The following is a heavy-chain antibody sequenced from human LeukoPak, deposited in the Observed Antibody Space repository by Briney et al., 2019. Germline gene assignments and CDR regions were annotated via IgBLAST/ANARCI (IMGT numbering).Heavy chain of an antibody. CDR3: ARDTAGEVVNDAFDI. Sequence: ASVKVSCKASGYTFTSYAMNWVRQAPGQGLEWMGWINTNTGNPTYAQGFTGRFVFSLDTSVSTAYLQISSLKAEDTAVYYCARDTAGEVVNDAFDIWGQGTMVTVSS. CDR1: GYTFTSYA. J-gene: IGHJ3*02. CDR2: INTNTGNP. V-gene: IGHV7-4-1*02. D-gene: IGHD5-18*01.